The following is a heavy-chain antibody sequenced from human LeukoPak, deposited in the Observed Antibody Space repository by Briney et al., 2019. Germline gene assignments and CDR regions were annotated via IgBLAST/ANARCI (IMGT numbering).Heavy chain of an antibody. J-gene: IGHJ4*02. V-gene: IGHV4-39*01. CDR3: ASQNYYGSGSRRDY. CDR2: IYYSGKT. Sequence: SETLSLTCTVSGGSISSSSYYWGWIRQPPGKGLEWIGSIYYSGKTYYNSSLKSRVTISVDTSKNQFSLKLSSVTAADTAVYYCASQNYYGSGSRRDYWGQGTLVTVSS. CDR1: GGSISSSSYY. D-gene: IGHD3-10*01.